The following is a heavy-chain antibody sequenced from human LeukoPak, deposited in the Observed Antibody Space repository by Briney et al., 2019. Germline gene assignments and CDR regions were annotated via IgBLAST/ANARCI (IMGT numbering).Heavy chain of an antibody. CDR2: IYHSGST. Sequence: SETLSLTCAVSGGSISSTNWWSWVRQPPGKGLEWIGEIYHSGSTNYNPSLKSRVTISVDKSNNQFSLRLTTVTAADTAVYYCARVYYDSSGYLYFDYWGQGTLVTVSS. J-gene: IGHJ4*02. CDR1: GGSISSTNW. D-gene: IGHD3-22*01. V-gene: IGHV4-4*02. CDR3: ARVYYDSSGYLYFDY.